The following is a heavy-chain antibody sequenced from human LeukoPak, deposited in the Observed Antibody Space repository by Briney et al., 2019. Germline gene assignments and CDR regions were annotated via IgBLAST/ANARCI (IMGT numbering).Heavy chain of an antibody. V-gene: IGHV3-30*02. J-gene: IGHJ4*02. CDR1: GFTFGDYA. CDR3: ASRGRLQSSFDY. CDR2: IRYDGSNK. Sequence: PGRSLRLSCTASGFTFGDYAMSWVRQAPGKGLEWVAFIRYDGSNKYYADSVKGRFTISRDNSKNTLYLQMNSLRAEDTAVYYCASRGRLQSSFDYWGQGTLVTVSS. D-gene: IGHD5-24*01.